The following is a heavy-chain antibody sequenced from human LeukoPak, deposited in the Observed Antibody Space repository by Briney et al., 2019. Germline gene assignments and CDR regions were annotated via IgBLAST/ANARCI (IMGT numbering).Heavy chain of an antibody. D-gene: IGHD4-17*01. CDR2: INPNSGGT. CDR3: ARDIVSSFLKGATVTHVFDY. J-gene: IGHJ4*02. Sequence: ASVEVSCKASGGTFSSYAISWVRQAPGQGLEWMGWINPNSGGTNYTQKFQGWVTMTRDTSISTVYMELSRLRSDDTAVYYCARDIVSSFLKGATVTHVFDYWGQGTLVTVSS. V-gene: IGHV1-2*04. CDR1: GGTFSSYA.